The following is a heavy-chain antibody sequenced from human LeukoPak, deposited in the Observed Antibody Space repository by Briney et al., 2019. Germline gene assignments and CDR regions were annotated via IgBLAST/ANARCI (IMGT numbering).Heavy chain of an antibody. CDR3: TRVRMYDEWLWGNYYYYMDV. V-gene: IGHV3-49*04. Sequence: PGRSLRLSCTASGFTFGDYAMSWVRQAPGKGLEWVGFIRSKAYGGTTEYAAPVKGRFTISRDDSKSIAYLQMNSLKTEDTAVYYCTRVRMYDEWLWGNYYYYMDVWGKGTTVTVSS. CDR2: IRSKAYGGTT. J-gene: IGHJ6*03. CDR1: GFTFGDYA. D-gene: IGHD3-3*01.